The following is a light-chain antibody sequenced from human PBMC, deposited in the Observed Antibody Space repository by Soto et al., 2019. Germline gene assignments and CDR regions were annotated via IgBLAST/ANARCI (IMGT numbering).Light chain of an antibody. CDR3: KQYNNWPRT. J-gene: IGKJ1*01. CDR2: GAS. CDR1: QSVSSSY. V-gene: IGKV3-15*01. Sequence: EIVLTQSPATLSLSPGERGTLSCRASQSVSSSYLAWYQQKPGQAPRLLIYGASTRATGFPARFSGFGSRTEFTLTIKSLQSEDFAVYYCKQYNNWPRTFGQGTKVDIK.